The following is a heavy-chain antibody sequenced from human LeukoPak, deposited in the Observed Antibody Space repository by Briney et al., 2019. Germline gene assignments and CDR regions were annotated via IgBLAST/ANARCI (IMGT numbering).Heavy chain of an antibody. J-gene: IGHJ6*03. CDR2: ISGSSDNT. CDR1: GFTFSSYE. CDR3: VKVFRTIPVAGTTFYYFYMDV. V-gene: IGHV3-23*01. Sequence: GGSLRLSCAASGFTFSSYEMNWVRQAPGKGLEWVSSISGSSDNTYYADSVKGRFTISRDNSKDTLYLQMNSLRAEDTAVYFCVKVFRTIPVAGTTFYYFYMDVWGEGTTVTVSS. D-gene: IGHD6-19*01.